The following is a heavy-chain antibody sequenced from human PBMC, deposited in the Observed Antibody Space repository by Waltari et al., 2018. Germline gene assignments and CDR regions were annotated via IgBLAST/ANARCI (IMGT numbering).Heavy chain of an antibody. CDR2: IYYSGST. J-gene: IGHJ4*02. D-gene: IGHD6-19*01. Sequence: QLQLQESGPGLVKPSETLSLTCTVSGGSISSRSYYWGWIRQPPGKGLEWIGSIYYSGSTYYNPSLKSRVTISVDTSKNQFSLKLSSVTAADTAVYYCARQVAVATFDYWGQGTLVTVSS. CDR3: ARQVAVATFDY. CDR1: GGSISSRSYY. V-gene: IGHV4-39*01.